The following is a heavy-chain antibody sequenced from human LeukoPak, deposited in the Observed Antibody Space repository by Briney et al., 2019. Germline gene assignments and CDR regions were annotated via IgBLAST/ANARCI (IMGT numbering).Heavy chain of an antibody. CDR2: IFPGDSGT. Sequence: GESLKISCKGSGYSFTDSWIGWVRQMPGKGLEWVGSIFPGDSGTTYSPSFQGQVTITADKSITTAYLQWSSLQASDTAMFYCVRSPRGDSGRFMDYWGQGTLVTVSS. D-gene: IGHD4-17*01. J-gene: IGHJ4*02. CDR3: VRSPRGDSGRFMDY. V-gene: IGHV5-51*01. CDR1: GYSFTDSW.